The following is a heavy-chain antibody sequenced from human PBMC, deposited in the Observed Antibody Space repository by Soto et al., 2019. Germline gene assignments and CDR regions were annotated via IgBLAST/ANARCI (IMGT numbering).Heavy chain of an antibody. D-gene: IGHD3-10*01. V-gene: IGHV3-23*01. Sequence: GGSRRLSCAASGFTFSSYAMSWVRQAPGKGLEWVSAISGSGGSTYYADSVKGRFTISRDNSKNTLYLQMNSLRAEDTAVYYCADTPRYGSGSYFPDYYYYYMDVWGKGTTVTVSS. J-gene: IGHJ6*03. CDR1: GFTFSSYA. CDR3: ADTPRYGSGSYFPDYYYYYMDV. CDR2: ISGSGGST.